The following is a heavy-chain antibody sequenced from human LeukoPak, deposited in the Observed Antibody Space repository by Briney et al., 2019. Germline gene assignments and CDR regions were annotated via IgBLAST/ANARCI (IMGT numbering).Heavy chain of an antibody. J-gene: IGHJ4*02. D-gene: IGHD3-22*01. CDR2: IYYSGST. V-gene: IGHV4-30-4*01. CDR3: ARVPTYYYDSSGYYHYED. CDR1: GGSISSSSYY. Sequence: SETLSLTCTVFGGSISSSSYYWSWIRQPPGKGLEWIGYIYYSGSTYYNPSLKSRVTISVDTSKNQFSLKLSSVTAADTAVYYCARVPTYYYDSSGYYHYEDWGQGTLVTVSS.